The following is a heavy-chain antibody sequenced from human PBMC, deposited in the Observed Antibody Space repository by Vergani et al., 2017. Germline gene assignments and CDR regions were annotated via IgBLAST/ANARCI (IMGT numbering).Heavy chain of an antibody. D-gene: IGHD3-22*01. V-gene: IGHV3-15*01. Sequence: EVQLVESGGGLVKPVGSLRLSCAASGFTFSNAWMSWVRQAPGKGLEWVGRIKSKTDGGTVDYAAPVKGRFTISRDDSKNTLYLQMNSLKTEDTAVYYCTRPNYYDSSGYTRFDYWGQGTLVTVSS. CDR3: TRPNYYDSSGYTRFDY. J-gene: IGHJ4*02. CDR2: IKSKTDGGTV. CDR1: GFTFSNAW.